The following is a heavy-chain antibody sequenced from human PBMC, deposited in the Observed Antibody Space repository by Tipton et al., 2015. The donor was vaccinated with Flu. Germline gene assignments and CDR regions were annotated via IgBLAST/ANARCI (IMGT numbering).Heavy chain of an antibody. J-gene: IGHJ4*02. CDR2: MYYSGST. V-gene: IGHV4-59*01. CDR1: GDSIRSAYY. D-gene: IGHD3-22*01. CDR3: ARDLKWSSAYYNPFGY. Sequence: TLSLTCTVSGDSIRSAYYWSWIRQPPGKGLEWIGYMYYSGSTKYNPSLKSRVTISIDTSKNQFSLKLTSVTAADTAVYYCARDLKWSSAYYNPFGYWGQGTLVTVSS.